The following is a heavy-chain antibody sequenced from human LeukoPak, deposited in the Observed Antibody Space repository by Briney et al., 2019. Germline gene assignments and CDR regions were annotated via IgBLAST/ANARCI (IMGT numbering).Heavy chain of an antibody. D-gene: IGHD6-13*01. CDR2: ISSGGDTI. J-gene: IGHJ4*02. V-gene: IGHV3-48*02. CDR1: GFTFSSYA. Sequence: PGGSLRLSCAASGFTFSSYAMNWVRQAPGKGLEWVSCISSGGDTIYYADSVKGRFTISRDAAKNSLYLQMNSLRDDDTAVYYCARARTYSFPDCWGQGTLVTVSS. CDR3: ARARTYSFPDC.